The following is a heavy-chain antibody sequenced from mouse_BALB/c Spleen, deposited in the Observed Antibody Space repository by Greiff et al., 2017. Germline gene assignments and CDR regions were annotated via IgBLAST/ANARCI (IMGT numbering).Heavy chain of an antibody. CDR1: GFSLTSYG. J-gene: IGHJ4*01. D-gene: IGHD2-14*01. CDR3: ARASRYGTMDY. CDR2: IWAGGST. Sequence: VKVVESGPGLVAPSQSLSITCTVSGFSLTSYGVHWVRQPPGKGLEWLGVIWAGGSTNYNSALMSRLSISKDNSKSQVFLKMNSLQTDDTAMYYCARASRYGTMDYWGQGTSVTVSS. V-gene: IGHV2-9*02.